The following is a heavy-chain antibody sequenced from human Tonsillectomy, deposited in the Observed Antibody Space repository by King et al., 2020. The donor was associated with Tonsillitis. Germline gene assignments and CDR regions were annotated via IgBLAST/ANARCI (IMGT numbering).Heavy chain of an antibody. D-gene: IGHD4-17*01. CDR1: GFTFSTYG. Sequence: VQLVESGGGVVQPERSLRLSCAASGFTFSTYGMHWVRQAPGKGLEWVALISYDGSNKFYADSVKGRFTISRDNSKNTLFLQMNSLIPEDTAVYYCARDYGDCVALGYWGQGTLVTVSS. J-gene: IGHJ4*02. CDR3: ARDYGDCVALGY. CDR2: ISYDGSNK. V-gene: IGHV3-30*03.